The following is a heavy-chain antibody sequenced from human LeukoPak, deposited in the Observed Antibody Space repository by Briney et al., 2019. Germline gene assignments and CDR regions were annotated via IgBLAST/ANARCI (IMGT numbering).Heavy chain of an antibody. D-gene: IGHD6-19*01. Sequence: GGSLRLSCAASGFTFSSYSINWVRQAPGKGLEWVSSISSSSSYIYYADSVKGRFTISRDNAKNSLYLQMNSLRAEDTAVYYCARIAEGIAVAGTRYYYYYMDVWGKGTTVTVSS. CDR1: GFTFSSYS. CDR3: ARIAEGIAVAGTRYYYYYMDV. V-gene: IGHV3-21*01. CDR2: ISSSSSYI. J-gene: IGHJ6*03.